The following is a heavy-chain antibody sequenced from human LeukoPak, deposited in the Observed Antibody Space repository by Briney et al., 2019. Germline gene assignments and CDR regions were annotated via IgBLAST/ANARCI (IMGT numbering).Heavy chain of an antibody. V-gene: IGHV1-69*06. Sequence: SVKVSCKASGGTFSSYAISWVRQAPGQGLEWMGGIIPIFGTANYAQKFQGRVTITADKSTSTAYMELSSLRSEDTAVYYCAGGYDSNYCSGGSCYGRSYYYYYMDVWGKGTTVTVSS. D-gene: IGHD2-15*01. J-gene: IGHJ6*03. CDR3: AGGYDSNYCSGGSCYGRSYYYYYMDV. CDR2: IIPIFGTA. CDR1: GGTFSSYA.